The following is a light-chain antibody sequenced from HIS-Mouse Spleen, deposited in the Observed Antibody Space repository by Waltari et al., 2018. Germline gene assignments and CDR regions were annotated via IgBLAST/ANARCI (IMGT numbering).Light chain of an antibody. CDR3: YSTDSSGNHRV. V-gene: IGLV3-10*01. CDR1: ALPKKY. Sequence: SYELTQPPSVSVSPGQTARITCSGDALPKKYAYWYQQKSGQPPVLVIYEDSKRPSGIPKRFTGSSSGTMATLTISGAQVEDEADYYCYSTDSSGNHRVFGGGTKLTVL. CDR2: EDS. J-gene: IGLJ2*01.